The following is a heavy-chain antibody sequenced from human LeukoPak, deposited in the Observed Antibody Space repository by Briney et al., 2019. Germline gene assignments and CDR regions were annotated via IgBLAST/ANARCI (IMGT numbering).Heavy chain of an antibody. Sequence: PGGSLRLSCTASGFTFGDYAMSWFRQAPPKGLEWVGVIRSKAYGGTTEYTASVKGRFTISRDDSKSIAYLQMNSLKTEDTAVYYCTRVLGTGNYYYYGMDVWGQGTTVTVSS. D-gene: IGHD2-8*02. CDR1: GFTFGDYA. J-gene: IGHJ6*02. CDR3: TRVLGTGNYYYYGMDV. V-gene: IGHV3-49*01. CDR2: IRSKAYGGTT.